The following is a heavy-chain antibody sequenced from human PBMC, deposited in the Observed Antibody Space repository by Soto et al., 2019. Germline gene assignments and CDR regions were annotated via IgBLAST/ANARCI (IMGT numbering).Heavy chain of an antibody. D-gene: IGHD6-6*01. V-gene: IGHV4-31*03. J-gene: IGHJ6*02. CDR1: GGSISSGGYY. CDR3: ARGSSIAGLYYGMDV. Sequence: QVQLQESGPGLVKPSQNLSLTCTFSGGSISSGGYYWTCIRQHPGKGLEWIGYNYYSGITYYNPSLKSRVTISLDTSKNQFSLKLSSVTAADTAVYYCARGSSIAGLYYGMDVLGQGTTVTVSS. CDR2: NYYSGIT.